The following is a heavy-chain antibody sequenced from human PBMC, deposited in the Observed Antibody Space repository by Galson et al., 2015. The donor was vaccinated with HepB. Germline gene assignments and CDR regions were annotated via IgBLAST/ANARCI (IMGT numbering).Heavy chain of an antibody. Sequence: SVKVSCKASGGTFSSYTISWVRQAPGQGLEWMGRIIPILGIANYAQKFQGRVTITADNSTSTAYMELSSLRSEDTSVYYCARGRFLEWLSDYWGQGTLVTVSS. D-gene: IGHD3-3*01. CDR1: GGTFSSYT. CDR3: ARGRFLEWLSDY. J-gene: IGHJ4*02. CDR2: IIPILGIA. V-gene: IGHV1-69*02.